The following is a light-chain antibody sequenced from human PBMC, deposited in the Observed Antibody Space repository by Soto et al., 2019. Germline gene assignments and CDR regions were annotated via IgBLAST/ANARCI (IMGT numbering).Light chain of an antibody. CDR1: NSDVGSYNL. CDR2: EGS. J-gene: IGLJ2*01. V-gene: IGLV2-23*03. CDR3: CSYACSRTFGVV. Sequence: QSALTQPASVSGSPGQSITISCTGTNSDVGSYNLVSWYQQHPGKAPKLMIYEGSKRPSGVSNRFSVSKSGNTASLTVSGLRAEDEADYFCCSYACSRTFGVVFGGGTKLTVL.